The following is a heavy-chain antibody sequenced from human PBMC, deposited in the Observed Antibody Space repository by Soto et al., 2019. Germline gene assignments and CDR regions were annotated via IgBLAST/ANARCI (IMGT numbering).Heavy chain of an antibody. CDR3: TTTRPGTNVFDN. J-gene: IGHJ3*02. Sequence: PGGSLRLSCAASGITFSTAWMNWVRKAPGKGLEYIGRIRSKTDGGTTEYAAPVEGRFTVSRDDSKNTLYLQVSGLKTDDTAVYYCTTTRPGTNVFDNWGQGTLVTVS. D-gene: IGHD6-13*01. V-gene: IGHV3-15*01. CDR1: GITFSTAW. CDR2: IRSKTDGGTT.